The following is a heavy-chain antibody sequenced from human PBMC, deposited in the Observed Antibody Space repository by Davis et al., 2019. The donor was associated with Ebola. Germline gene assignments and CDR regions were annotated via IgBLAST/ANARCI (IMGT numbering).Heavy chain of an antibody. Sequence: GESLKISCAASGFTFSSYSMQWVRQAPGKGLEWVSSLRSRGDNIHYADSVKGRFTISRDNAKNSLFLQMHSLRAEDTAVYYCARIHDGSAEDYWGQGTLVTVSS. D-gene: IGHD3-22*01. CDR1: GFTFSSYS. V-gene: IGHV3-21*01. J-gene: IGHJ4*02. CDR2: LRSRGDNI. CDR3: ARIHDGSAEDY.